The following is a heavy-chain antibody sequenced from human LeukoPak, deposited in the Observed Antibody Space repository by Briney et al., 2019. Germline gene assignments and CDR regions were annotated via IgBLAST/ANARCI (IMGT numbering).Heavy chain of an antibody. CDR2: ISGSGSST. CDR3: AKGNFGSGSYYNDGFDP. D-gene: IGHD3-10*01. CDR1: GFTFRSYS. J-gene: IGHJ5*02. V-gene: IGHV3-23*01. Sequence: GGSLRLSCAASGFTFRSYSMHWVRQAPGKGLEWVSVISGSGSSTDYADSMKGRFTVSRDNSKNTVYLQMNSLRVEDTAVYYCAKGNFGSGSYYNDGFDPWGQGTLVTVSS.